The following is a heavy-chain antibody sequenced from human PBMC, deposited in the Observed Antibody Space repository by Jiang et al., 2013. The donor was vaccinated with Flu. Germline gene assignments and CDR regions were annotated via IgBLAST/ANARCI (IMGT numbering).Heavy chain of an antibody. CDR3: ARRLLFGHSGYPPFDY. D-gene: IGHD3-22*01. J-gene: IGHJ4*02. V-gene: IGHV4-39*01. CDR1: GGSISSSSYY. CDR2: IYYSGST. Sequence: SLTCTVSGGSISSSSYYWGWIRQPPGKGLEWIGSIYYSGSTYYNPSLKSRVTISVDTSKNQFSLKLSSVTAADTAVYYCARRLLFGHSGYPPFDYWGQGTLVTVSS.